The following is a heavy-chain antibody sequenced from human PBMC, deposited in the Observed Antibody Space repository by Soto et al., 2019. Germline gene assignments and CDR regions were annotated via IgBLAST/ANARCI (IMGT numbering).Heavy chain of an antibody. CDR3: AKDAQPLSSSSRDFDY. V-gene: IGHV3-23*01. CDR1: GFTFSSYA. D-gene: IGHD6-6*01. J-gene: IGHJ4*02. CDR2: ISGSGGST. Sequence: GGSLRPSCAASGFTFSSYAMSWVRQAPGKGLEWVSAISGSGGSTYYADSVKGRFTISRDNSKNTLYLQMNSLRAEDTAVYYCAKDAQPLSSSSRDFDYWGQGTLVTVSS.